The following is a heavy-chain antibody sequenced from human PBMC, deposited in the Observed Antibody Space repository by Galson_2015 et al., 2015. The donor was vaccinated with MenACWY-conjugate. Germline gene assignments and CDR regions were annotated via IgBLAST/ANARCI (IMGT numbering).Heavy chain of an antibody. CDR2: MSGSGGSR. J-gene: IGHJ4*02. CDR3: AREGYGYYFDY. CDR1: GFIFSSYA. D-gene: IGHD3-16*01. V-gene: IGHV3-23*01. Sequence: SLRLSCAASGFIFSSYAMSWVRQAPGKGLEWVSAMSGSGGSRNYAGSVKGRFTISRDNSKNTLYLQMNSLRAEDTAVYYCAREGYGYYFDYWGQGTLVTVSS.